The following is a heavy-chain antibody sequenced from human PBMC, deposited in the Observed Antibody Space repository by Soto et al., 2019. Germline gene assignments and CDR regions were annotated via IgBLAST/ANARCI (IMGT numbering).Heavy chain of an antibody. J-gene: IGHJ5*02. CDR1: GFSLSTSGVG. D-gene: IGHD1-20*01. V-gene: IGHV2-5*01. CDR3: AHSRITGMSNWFDP. Sequence: SGPTLVNPTQTLTLTCTFSGFSLSTSGVGVGWIRQPPGKALEWLALIYWNDDKRYSPSLKSRLTITKDTSKNQVVLTMTNMDPVDTATHYCAHSRITGMSNWFDPWGQGTLVTVSS. CDR2: IYWNDDK.